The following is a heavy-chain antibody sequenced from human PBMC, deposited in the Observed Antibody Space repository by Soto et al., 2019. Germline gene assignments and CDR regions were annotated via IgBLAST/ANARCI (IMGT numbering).Heavy chain of an antibody. D-gene: IGHD2-2*01. CDR1: GYTFTSYA. V-gene: IGHV1-3*01. CDR2: INAGNGNT. J-gene: IGHJ6*02. CDR3: ARGSNSFRRVVYYYYYYGMDV. Sequence: QVQLVQSGAEVKKPGASVKVSCKASGYTFTSYAMHWVRQAPGQRLEWMGWINAGNGNTKYSQKFQGRVTITRDTSASTAYMELSSLRSEDTPVYYSARGSNSFRRVVYYYYYYGMDVWGQVTTVTVSS.